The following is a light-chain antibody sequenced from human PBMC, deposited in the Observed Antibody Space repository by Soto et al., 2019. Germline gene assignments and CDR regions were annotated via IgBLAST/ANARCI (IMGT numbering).Light chain of an antibody. Sequence: QSALTQPASASGSPGQSVTISCTGTKNDIGVYDFVSWYQHHPGKAPRLIIYGVVQRPSGVPDRFSGSKSGNTASLTVSGLQAADEADYFCKSYAGSNTYVFGSGTKVTVL. CDR1: KNDIGVYDF. V-gene: IGLV2-8*01. CDR2: GVV. CDR3: KSYAGSNTYV. J-gene: IGLJ1*01.